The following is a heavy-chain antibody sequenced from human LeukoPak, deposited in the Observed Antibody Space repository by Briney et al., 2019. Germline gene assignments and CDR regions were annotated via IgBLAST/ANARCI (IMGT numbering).Heavy chain of an antibody. D-gene: IGHD5-24*01. V-gene: IGHV3-23*01. CDR2: ISGSGGDT. CDR3: AKGPKLGDGFHCDY. Sequence: GGSLRLSCAASGFTFNNYALSWVRQAPGKGLEWVSGISGSGGDTYYADSVKGRFTISRDISMNTLYLQMNSLRVEDTAVYYCAKGPKLGDGFHCDYWGQGTLVTVSS. CDR1: GFTFNNYA. J-gene: IGHJ4*02.